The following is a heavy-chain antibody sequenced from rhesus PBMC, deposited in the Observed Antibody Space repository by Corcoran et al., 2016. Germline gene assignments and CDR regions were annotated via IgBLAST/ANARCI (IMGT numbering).Heavy chain of an antibody. D-gene: IGHD5-12*01. J-gene: IGHJ4*01. CDR1: GGSISGYG. V-gene: IGHV4-160*01. Sequence: QLQLQESGPGLVKPSETLSLTCAVSGGSISGYGWGWIRTPPGKGLAWIGRIDSSGSTDYNPSLKSRVTISRDTSKNQFSLKLSSVTAADTAVYYCARAQDTATDTGFVYWGQGVLVTVSS. CDR3: ARAQDTATDTGFVY. CDR2: IDSSGST.